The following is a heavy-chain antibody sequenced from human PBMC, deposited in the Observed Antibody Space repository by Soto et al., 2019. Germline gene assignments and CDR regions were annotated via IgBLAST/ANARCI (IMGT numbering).Heavy chain of an antibody. D-gene: IGHD3-22*01. CDR1: GGTFSSYA. CDR3: ARARLTLIVVASHYYYGMDV. CDR2: IIPIFGTA. J-gene: IGHJ6*02. Sequence: GDSVKVSCKASGGTFSSYAISWVRQAPGQGLEWMGGIIPIFGTANYAQKFQGRVTITADESTSTAYMELSSLRSEDTAVYYCARARLTLIVVASHYYYGMDVWGPGTSVAVFS. V-gene: IGHV1-69*13.